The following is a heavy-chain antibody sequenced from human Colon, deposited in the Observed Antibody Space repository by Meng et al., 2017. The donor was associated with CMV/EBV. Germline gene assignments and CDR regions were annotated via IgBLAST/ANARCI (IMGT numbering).Heavy chain of an antibody. CDR1: GESFSGYY. V-gene: IGHV4-34*01. D-gene: IGHD2-2*01. J-gene: IGHJ4*01. CDR3: ARATKSSCWEVLDY. CDR2: SYYTGST. Sequence: QVPLQQWGAGLLKPSETLSLTCAVYGESFSGYYWTWIRQPPGRGLEWIGESYYTGSTNYSPSLKSRVTISLDTSKNQFSLKLNSVTAADRAVYYCARATKSSCWEVLDYWGHGTLVTVSS.